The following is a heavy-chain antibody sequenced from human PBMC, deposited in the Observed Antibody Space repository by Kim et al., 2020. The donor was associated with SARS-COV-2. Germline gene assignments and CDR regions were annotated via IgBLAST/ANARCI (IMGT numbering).Heavy chain of an antibody. CDR1: GGSISSSSYY. V-gene: IGHV4-39*01. D-gene: IGHD3-22*01. CDR3: ARASHYYYDSSGYYWGDWYFDL. J-gene: IGHJ2*01. Sequence: SETLSLTCTVSGGSISSSSYYWGWIRQPPGKGLEWIGSIYYSGSTYYNPSLKSRVTISVDTSKNQFSLKLSSVTAADTAVYYCARASHYYYDSSGYYWGDWYFDLWGRGTLVTVSS. CDR2: IYYSGST.